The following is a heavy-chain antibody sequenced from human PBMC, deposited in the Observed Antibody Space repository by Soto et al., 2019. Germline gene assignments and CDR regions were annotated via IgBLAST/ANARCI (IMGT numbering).Heavy chain of an antibody. CDR1: GFTFGDSY. D-gene: IGHD2-15*01. V-gene: IGHV3-11*06. CDR3: VRGGGGGLFDP. CDR2: ISPGSRYP. J-gene: IGHJ5*02. Sequence: GGSLRLSCAGPGFTFGDSYMSWIRQAPGKGLEWLSYISPGSRYPAYADSVKGRFNISRDNAKRSLYLQMMSLTAEDTAIYYCVRGGGGGLFDPWGQGTMVTVSS.